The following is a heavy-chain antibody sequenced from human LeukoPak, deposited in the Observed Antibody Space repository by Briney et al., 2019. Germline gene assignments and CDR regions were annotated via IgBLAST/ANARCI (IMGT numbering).Heavy chain of an antibody. CDR1: GFTFSIYW. J-gene: IGHJ4*02. D-gene: IGHD3-9*01. V-gene: IGHV3-74*01. Sequence: GGSLRLSCAASGFTFSIYWMHWVRQAPGKGLVWVSRINSDGSSTNYADSVKGRFTISRDNAKNTLYLQMNSLRAEDTAVYYCARNYPDGGGGRYFDWLPVFWGQGTLVTVSS. CDR3: ARNYPDGGGGRYFDWLPVF. CDR2: INSDGSST.